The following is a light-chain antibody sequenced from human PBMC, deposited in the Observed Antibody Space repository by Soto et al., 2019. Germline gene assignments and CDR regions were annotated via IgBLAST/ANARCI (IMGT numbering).Light chain of an antibody. CDR3: LTWDGSLPGEV. Sequence: QSVLTQSPSVSAAPGQKVTISCSGSSSNIGNNYVSWYQQLPGTAPKLLIYDNNKRPSGIPDRFSGSKSGTSGTLDITGLQTGDEADYYCLTWDGSLPGEVFGGGTKLTVL. CDR1: SSNIGNNY. V-gene: IGLV1-51*01. J-gene: IGLJ2*01. CDR2: DNN.